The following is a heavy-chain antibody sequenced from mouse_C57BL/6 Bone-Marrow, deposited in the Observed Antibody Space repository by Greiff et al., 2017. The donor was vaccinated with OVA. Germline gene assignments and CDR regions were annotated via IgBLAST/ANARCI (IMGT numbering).Heavy chain of an antibody. CDR2: ISYDGSN. J-gene: IGHJ2*01. Sequence: EVKLMESGPGLVKPSQSLSLTCSVTGYSITSGYYWNWIRQFPGNKLEWMGYISYDGSNNYNPSLKNRISITRDTSKNQFCLKLNSVTAEDTATCSCARAPDYYGSSYGDYWGQGTTLTVSS. CDR1: GYSITSGYY. V-gene: IGHV3-6*01. D-gene: IGHD1-1*01. CDR3: ARAPDYYGSSYGDY.